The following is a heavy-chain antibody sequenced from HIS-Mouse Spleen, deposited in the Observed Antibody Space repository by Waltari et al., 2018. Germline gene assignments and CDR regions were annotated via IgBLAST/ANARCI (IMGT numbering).Heavy chain of an antibody. Sequence: EVQLVESGGGLVQPGGSLRLSCAASGFTFSSYWMSWGRQAPGKGLEWVANIKQDGSEKYYVDSVKGRFTISRDNAKNSLYLQMNSLRAEDTAVYYCARDLRRGYSYGYYFDYWGQGTLVTVSS. CDR1: GFTFSSYW. J-gene: IGHJ4*02. V-gene: IGHV3-7*01. CDR2: IKQDGSEK. D-gene: IGHD5-18*01. CDR3: ARDLRRGYSYGYYFDY.